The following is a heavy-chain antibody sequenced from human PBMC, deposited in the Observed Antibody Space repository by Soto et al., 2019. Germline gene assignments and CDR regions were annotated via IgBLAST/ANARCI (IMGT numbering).Heavy chain of an antibody. V-gene: IGHV1-18*01. CDR3: AREWNGVGATEY. CDR1: GYTFTSYG. CDR2: ISAYNGNT. J-gene: IGHJ4*02. D-gene: IGHD1-26*01. Sequence: ASVKVSCKASGYTFTSYGISWVRQAPGQGLEWMGWISAYNGNTNYAQKLQGRVTMTTDTSTSTAYMEMRSLRSDDTAVYYCAREWNGVGATEYWGQGTLVTVSS.